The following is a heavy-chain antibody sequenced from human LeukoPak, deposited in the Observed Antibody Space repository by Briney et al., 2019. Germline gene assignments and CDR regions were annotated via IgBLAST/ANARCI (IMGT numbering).Heavy chain of an antibody. D-gene: IGHD2-15*01. CDR3: ARDLEDFDSPANDY. CDR2: IYAPGSS. V-gene: IGHV4-4*07. Sequence: KPLETLSLTCTVSGDSISGYYWAWIRQPAGKGLEWIGHIYAPGSSNYSPSFKSRVTMSIDMSNNQFSLRLNSVTAADTAMYYCARDLEDFDSPANDYWGQGTHVIVSP. J-gene: IGHJ4*02. CDR1: GDSISGYY.